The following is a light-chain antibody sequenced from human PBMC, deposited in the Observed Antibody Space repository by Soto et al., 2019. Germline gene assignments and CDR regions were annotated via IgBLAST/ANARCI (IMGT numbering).Light chain of an antibody. Sequence: EIVLTQSPATLSLSPGDTATLSCRASQSVTSYLAWYQHRPSQAPRLLIYDASSRAPDIPDRFSGSGYGTDFTLTISGLEPEDFAVYYCQHRSNWPPIFSFGPGTKVDIK. J-gene: IGKJ3*01. CDR1: QSVTSY. CDR2: DAS. CDR3: QHRSNWPPIFS. V-gene: IGKV3-11*01.